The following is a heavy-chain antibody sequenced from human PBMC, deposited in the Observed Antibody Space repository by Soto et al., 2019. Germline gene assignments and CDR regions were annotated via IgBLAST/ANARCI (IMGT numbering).Heavy chain of an antibody. Sequence: SETLSLTCAVSGYSISSGYYWGCIRQPPGKGLEWIGSIYHSGSTYYNPSLKSRVTISVDTSKNQFSLKLSSVTAADTAVYYCARLLQLWSPYYYFDYWGQGTLVTVSS. V-gene: IGHV4-38-2*01. J-gene: IGHJ4*02. CDR2: IYHSGST. D-gene: IGHD5-18*01. CDR3: ARLLQLWSPYYYFDY. CDR1: GYSISSGYY.